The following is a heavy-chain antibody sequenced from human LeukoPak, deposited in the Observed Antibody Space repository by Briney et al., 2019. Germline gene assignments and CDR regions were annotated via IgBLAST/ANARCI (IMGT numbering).Heavy chain of an antibody. CDR1: GFTFSNYA. Sequence: PGGSLRLSCAASGFTFSNYAVSWVRQAPGKGLEWVSAISGSGGSTYYADSVKGRFTISRDNSKNTLYLQMNSLRAEDTAVYYCAKDLSPLYYYYGMDVWGQGTTVTVSS. J-gene: IGHJ6*02. V-gene: IGHV3-23*01. CDR3: AKDLSPLYYYYGMDV. CDR2: ISGSGGST. D-gene: IGHD2/OR15-2a*01.